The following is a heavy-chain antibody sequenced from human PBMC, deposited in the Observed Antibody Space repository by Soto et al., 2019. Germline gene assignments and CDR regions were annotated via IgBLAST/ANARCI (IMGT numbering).Heavy chain of an antibody. D-gene: IGHD3-10*01. V-gene: IGHV4-39*01. CDR3: ARMSGRVTY. J-gene: IGHJ4*02. Sequence: QLQLQESGPGLVKPSETLALTCTVSGGTISSSPYYWGWLRQPPGKGLEWIGNIYYSGSTNYNPSLKSRVTISVATSKNQSPLKLSSVTAADTAVYYCARMSGRVTYWGQGTMVTVSS. CDR1: GGTISSSPYY. CDR2: IYYSGST.